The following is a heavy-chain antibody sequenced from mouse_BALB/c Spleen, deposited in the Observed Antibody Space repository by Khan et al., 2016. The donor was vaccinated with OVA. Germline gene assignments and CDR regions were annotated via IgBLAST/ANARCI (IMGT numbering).Heavy chain of an antibody. CDR2: ISSGSSTI. V-gene: IGHV5-17*02. D-gene: IGHD2-1*01. Sequence: EVELVESGGGLVQPGGSRKLSCAASGFTFSSFGIHWVRQAPKKGLEWVAYISSGSSTIYYVDTVKGRFNISRDIPKKTLFLQITSLRSEDTAMYYCARSGGNFHWYFDVWGAGTSVTVSS. CDR1: GFTFSSFG. CDR3: ARSGGNFHWYFDV. J-gene: IGHJ1*01.